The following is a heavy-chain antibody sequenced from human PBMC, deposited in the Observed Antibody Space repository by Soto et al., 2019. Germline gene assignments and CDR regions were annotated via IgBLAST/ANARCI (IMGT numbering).Heavy chain of an antibody. V-gene: IGHV1-18*01. CDR3: ARFSGVVVITAYFGDWYFDL. CDR2: ISAYNGNT. CDR1: GYTFTSYG. D-gene: IGHD3-22*01. Sequence: ASVKVSCKASGYTFTSYGISWVRQAPGQGLEWMGWISAYNGNTNYAQKLQGRVTMTTDTSTSTAYMELRSLRSDDTAVYYCARFSGVVVITAYFGDWYFDLWGRGTLVTVSS. J-gene: IGHJ2*01.